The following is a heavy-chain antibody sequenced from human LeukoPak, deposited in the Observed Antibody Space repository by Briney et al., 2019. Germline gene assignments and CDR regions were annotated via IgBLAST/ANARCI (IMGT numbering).Heavy chain of an antibody. Sequence: SETLSLTCTVSGGSISTSNYYWGWIRQPPGKGLEWIGNIFYSGSTYYSPSLRSRVTISLDTSRNQFSLKLNSVTAADTAVYYCARSYYYGSGSYFLGYWGQGTLVTVSS. CDR1: GGSISTSNYY. CDR3: ARSYYYGSGSYFLGY. D-gene: IGHD3-10*01. V-gene: IGHV4-39*07. CDR2: IFYSGST. J-gene: IGHJ4*02.